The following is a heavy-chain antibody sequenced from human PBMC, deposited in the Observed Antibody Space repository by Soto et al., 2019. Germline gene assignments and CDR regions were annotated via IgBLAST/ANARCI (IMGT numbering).Heavy chain of an antibody. CDR1: GGSISPSGYH. CDR3: ARHTYYYDSAGYYFDS. CDR2: FHSSGSS. Sequence: SETLSLTCTVSGGSISPSGYHWAWVRQPPGKGLEWIGSFHSSGSSFYNPSLKSRVTTSVDTSKKQFSLNLKSVTAADTAVYFCARHTYYYDSAGYYFDSWGQGTLVTVSS. D-gene: IGHD3-22*01. J-gene: IGHJ4*02. V-gene: IGHV4-39*01.